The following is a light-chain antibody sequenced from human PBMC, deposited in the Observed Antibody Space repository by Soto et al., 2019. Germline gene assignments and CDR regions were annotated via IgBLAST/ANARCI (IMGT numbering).Light chain of an antibody. CDR2: AAS. CDR1: QSISSY. V-gene: IGKV1-39*01. Sequence: DIQMTQSPSSLSASVGDRVTITCRASQSISSYLNWYQQKPGKAPKLLIYAASSLQSGVPSRFSGSGSRTDFTLTISSLQPEYLATYYCQQSYSTPTFGQGTKVDIK. J-gene: IGKJ1*01. CDR3: QQSYSTPT.